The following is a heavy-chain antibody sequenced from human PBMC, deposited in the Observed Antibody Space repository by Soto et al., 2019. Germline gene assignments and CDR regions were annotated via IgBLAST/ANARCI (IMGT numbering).Heavy chain of an antibody. D-gene: IGHD3-3*01. CDR1: GFTFSSYW. CDR3: ARDLGYDFWSGYYISLPALGMDV. Sequence: EVQLVESGGGLVQPGGSLRLSCAASGFTFSSYWMHWVRQAPGKGLVWVSRINSDGSSTSYADSVKGRFTISRDNAKNTLYLQMNSLRAEDTAVYYCARDLGYDFWSGYYISLPALGMDVWGQGTTVTVSS. CDR2: INSDGSST. V-gene: IGHV3-74*01. J-gene: IGHJ6*02.